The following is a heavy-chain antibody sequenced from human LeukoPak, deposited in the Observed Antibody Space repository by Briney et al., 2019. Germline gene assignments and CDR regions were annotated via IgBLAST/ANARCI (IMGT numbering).Heavy chain of an antibody. V-gene: IGHV3-11*01. CDR2: ISSSGSTI. CDR3: ATVASWDYGSGSFYTLVY. J-gene: IGHJ4*02. D-gene: IGHD3-10*01. CDR1: GFTFSDYY. Sequence: GGSLRLSCAASGFTFSDYYMSWIRQAPGKGLEWVSYISSSGSTIYYADSVKGRFTISRDDAKNSLYLQMNSLRAEDTAVYYCATVASWDYGSGSFYTLVYWGQGTLVTVSS.